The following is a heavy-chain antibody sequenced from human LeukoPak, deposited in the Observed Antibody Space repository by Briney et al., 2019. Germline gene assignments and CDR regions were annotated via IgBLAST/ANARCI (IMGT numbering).Heavy chain of an antibody. V-gene: IGHV1-69*05. Sequence: ASVKVSCKASGGTFSSYAISWVRQAPGQGLEWMGGIIPILGTANYAQKFQGRVTITTDESTSTAYMELSSLRSEDTAVYYCARGGYYDSSGYFDYWGQGTLVTVSS. CDR3: ARGGYYDSSGYFDY. D-gene: IGHD3-22*01. CDR1: GGTFSSYA. J-gene: IGHJ4*02. CDR2: IIPILGTA.